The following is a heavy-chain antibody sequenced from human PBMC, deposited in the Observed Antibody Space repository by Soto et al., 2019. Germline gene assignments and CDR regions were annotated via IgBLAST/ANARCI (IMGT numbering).Heavy chain of an antibody. V-gene: IGHV4-4*02. Sequence: SETLSLTCAVSSGSISSSNWWSWVRQPPGKGLEWIGEIYHSGSTNYNPSLKSRVTISVDKSKNQFSLKLSSVTAADTAVYYCAREVVNCSSTSCYYYYMVVWGKGTTVTVSS. CDR1: SGSISSSNW. J-gene: IGHJ6*03. D-gene: IGHD2-2*01. CDR3: AREVVNCSSTSCYYYYMVV. CDR2: IYHSGST.